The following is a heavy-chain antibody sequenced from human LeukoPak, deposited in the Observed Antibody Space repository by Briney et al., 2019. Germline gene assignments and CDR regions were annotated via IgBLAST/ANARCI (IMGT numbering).Heavy chain of an antibody. CDR1: GFTFSNYA. CDR2: VSGSGGAT. D-gene: IGHD3-22*01. V-gene: IGHV3-23*01. Sequence: GGSLRLSCAASGFTFSNYAMSWVRQAPGKGLEWVSGVSGSGGATYYADSVKGRFTISRDNTKNTLYLQMNSLRAEDTALYFCARDDRSGVVVAALGYWGQGTLVTVSS. CDR3: ARDDRSGVVVAALGY. J-gene: IGHJ4*02.